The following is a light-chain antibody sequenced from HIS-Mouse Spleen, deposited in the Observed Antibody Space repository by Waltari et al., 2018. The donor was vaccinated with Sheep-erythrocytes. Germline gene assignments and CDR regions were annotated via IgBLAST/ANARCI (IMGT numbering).Light chain of an antibody. CDR2: GAS. CDR3: QQYGSSPT. V-gene: IGKV3-20*01. CDR1: QSVSSSY. J-gene: IGKJ2*01. Sequence: EIVLTQSPGTLSLSPGERATLSCRASQSVSSSYLAWYQQKPGQAPRLRNYGASSRATGIPDRCSGSGSGTDFTLTISRLEPEDFAVYYCQQYGSSPTFGQGTKLEIK.